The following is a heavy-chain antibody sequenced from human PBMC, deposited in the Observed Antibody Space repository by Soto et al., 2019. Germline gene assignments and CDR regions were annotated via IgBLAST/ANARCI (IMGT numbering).Heavy chain of an antibody. CDR3: ARSVFD. Sequence: QVQLQESGPGLVKPSQTLSLTCTVSGGSITSGGYYWSWIRQHPGKCLECIGYIYSSKSTYYNPSLQCRVTISLDTSKNQCSLKLTSVTAADTAVYYCARSVFDWGQGTLVTVSS. CDR1: GGSITSGGYY. J-gene: IGHJ4*02. CDR2: IYSSKST. V-gene: IGHV4-31*03. D-gene: IGHD3-10*02.